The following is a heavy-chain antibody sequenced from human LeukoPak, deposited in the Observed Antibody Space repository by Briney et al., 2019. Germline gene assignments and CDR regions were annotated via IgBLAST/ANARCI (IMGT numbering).Heavy chain of an antibody. CDR1: GFTFSSYS. CDR3: ARDQAVEKQWLVFDY. J-gene: IGHJ4*02. CDR2: ISSSSSYI. D-gene: IGHD6-19*01. V-gene: IGHV3-21*01. Sequence: GGSLGLSCAASGFTFSSYSMNWVRQAPGKGLEWVSSISSSSSYIYYADSVKGRFTISRDNAKNSLYLQMNSLRAEDTAVYYCARDQAVEKQWLVFDYWGQGTLVTVSS.